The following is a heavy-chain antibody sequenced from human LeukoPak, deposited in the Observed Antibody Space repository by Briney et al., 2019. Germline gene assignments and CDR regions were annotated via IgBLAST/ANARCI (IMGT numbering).Heavy chain of an antibody. CDR1: GGSTSGGDYY. J-gene: IGHJ4*02. CDR3: ARGDTAMAN. CDR2: IYYSGST. Sequence: SQTLSLTCTVSGGSTSGGDYYWSWIRQPPGKGLEWIGYIYYSGSTYYNPSLKSRVTISVDTSKNQFSLKLSSVTAADTAVYYRARGDTAMANWGQGTLVTVSS. D-gene: IGHD5-18*01. V-gene: IGHV4-30-4*08.